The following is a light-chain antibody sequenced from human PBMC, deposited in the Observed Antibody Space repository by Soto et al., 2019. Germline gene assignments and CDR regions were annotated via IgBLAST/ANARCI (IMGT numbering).Light chain of an antibody. J-gene: IGKJ2*01. CDR3: QQYGSSPPYT. V-gene: IGKV3-20*01. Sequence: EVVLTQSPGTLSLSPGERATLSCRASQSVSNKYLAWYQQKPGQAPMLLIFGSSDRATGIPDRFSGSGSGTDFTLTISRLEPEDFAVYYCQQYGSSPPYTFGQGNKLEIK. CDR2: GSS. CDR1: QSVSNKY.